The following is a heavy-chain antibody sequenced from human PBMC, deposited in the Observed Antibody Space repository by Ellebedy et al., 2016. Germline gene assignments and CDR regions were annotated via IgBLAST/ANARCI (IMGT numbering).Heavy chain of an antibody. D-gene: IGHD7-27*01. CDR3: TTFLLPLGY. V-gene: IGHV3-15*01. CDR2: IKSKTDGGTT. J-gene: IGHJ4*02. Sequence: GESLKISXAASGFTFSNAWMSWVRQAPGKGLEWVGRIKSKTDGGTTDYAAPVKSRFTISRDDSKNTLYLQMNSLKTEDTAVYYCTTFLLPLGYWGQGTLVTVSS. CDR1: GFTFSNAW.